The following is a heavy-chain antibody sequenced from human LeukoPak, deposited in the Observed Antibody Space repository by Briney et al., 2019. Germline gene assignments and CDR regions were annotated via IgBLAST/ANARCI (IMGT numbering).Heavy chain of an antibody. Sequence: ASVKVSCKASGYTLTTHGIAWVRQPPGQGLELMGWIIAHNGNTNYAQSLQGRVTMTTDISTNRTYMEMRSLRSDDTAVYYCARDGYFDLWGRGTLVTVSS. V-gene: IGHV1-18*01. CDR3: ARDGYFDL. CDR2: IIAHNGNT. J-gene: IGHJ2*01. CDR1: GYTLTTHG.